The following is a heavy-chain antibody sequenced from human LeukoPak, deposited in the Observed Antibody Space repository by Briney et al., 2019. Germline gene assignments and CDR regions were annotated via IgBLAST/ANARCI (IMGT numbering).Heavy chain of an antibody. V-gene: IGHV3-30*02. CDR1: GFTFSNSD. CDR2: IQYDGNNK. CDR3: AKDSYGSGWYNWFDP. J-gene: IGHJ5*02. D-gene: IGHD6-19*01. Sequence: GGSLRLSCAASGFTFSNSDIHWVRQAPGKGLQWVAFIQYDGNNKYYADSVKGRFTISRGNSKNTLYLQMNSLRADDTAVYYCAKDSYGSGWYNWFDPWGQGTLVTVSS.